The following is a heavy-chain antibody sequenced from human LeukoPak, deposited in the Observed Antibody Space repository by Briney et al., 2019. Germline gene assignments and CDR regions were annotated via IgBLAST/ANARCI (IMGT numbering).Heavy chain of an antibody. V-gene: IGHV4-4*02. J-gene: IGHJ4*02. D-gene: IGHD2-2*01. Sequence: SETLSLTCAVSGGSGGSISSSNWWNWVRHPPGKGLEWTGEIYHSGSTKYNPSLKSRVTISVDKSKNQFSLKVNSVTAADTAVYYCARAGQGYCSSASCFLSLDYWGQGTLVTVSS. CDR2: IYHSGST. CDR1: GGSGGSISSSNW. CDR3: ARAGQGYCSSASCFLSLDY.